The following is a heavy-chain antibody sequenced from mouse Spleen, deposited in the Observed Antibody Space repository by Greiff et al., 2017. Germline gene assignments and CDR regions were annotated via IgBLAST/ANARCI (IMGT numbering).Heavy chain of an antibody. J-gene: IGHJ4*01. CDR2: IYPSDSYT. CDR1: GYTFTSYW. V-gene: IGHV1-69*02. CDR3: TRSREAYAMDY. Sequence: VQLQQPGAELVRPGASVKLSCKASGYTFTSYWINWVKQRPGQGLEWIGNIYPSDSYTNYNQKFKDKATLTVDKSSSTAYMQLSSPTSEDSAVYYCTRSREAYAMDYWGQGTSVTVSS.